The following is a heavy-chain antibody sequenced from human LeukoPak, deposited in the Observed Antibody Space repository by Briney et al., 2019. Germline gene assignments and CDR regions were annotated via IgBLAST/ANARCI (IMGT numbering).Heavy chain of an antibody. J-gene: IGHJ4*02. CDR2: FNANSGGT. V-gene: IGHV1-2*02. D-gene: IGHD5-24*01. Sequence: ASVKVSCTASGYTLTGYHVHWVRQAPGQGLEWMGWFNANSGGTKYAQKFQGRVTMTRDTSIGTDYMELTSLISDDTAVYYCARDPFDGNYYFDYWGQGTLVTVAS. CDR3: ARDPFDGNYYFDY. CDR1: GYTLTGYH.